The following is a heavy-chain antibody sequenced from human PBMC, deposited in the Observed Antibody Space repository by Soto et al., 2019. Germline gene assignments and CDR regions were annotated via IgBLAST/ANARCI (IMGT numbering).Heavy chain of an antibody. CDR2: LDHSGSP. Sequence: SETLSLTCAVSGGSFSGYYWSWFRQPPGKGLEWIGELDHSGSPNYNPSLNSRVTMSIDTSKSQFSLKLNSVTAADTAVYFCARAYSSGWYWFDPWGQGTLVTVSS. J-gene: IGHJ5*02. CDR3: ARAYSSGWYWFDP. V-gene: IGHV4-34*01. D-gene: IGHD6-19*01. CDR1: GGSFSGYY.